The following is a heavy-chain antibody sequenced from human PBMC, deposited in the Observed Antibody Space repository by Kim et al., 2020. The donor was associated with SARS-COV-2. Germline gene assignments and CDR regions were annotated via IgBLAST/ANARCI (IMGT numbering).Heavy chain of an antibody. CDR1: GFTFSDYA. D-gene: IGHD1-26*01. CDR2: ISRDSGHI. J-gene: IGHJ4*02. CDR3: AKDVGTGVGAIGY. Sequence: GGSLRLSCKTSGFTFSDYAMHWVRQRPEKGLEWVSGISRDSGHIKSADYVRGRFSISRDNAKNSLYLQMSSLRLEDTGLYYFAKDVGTGVGAIGYWGQGNLDSVST. V-gene: IGHV3-9*01.